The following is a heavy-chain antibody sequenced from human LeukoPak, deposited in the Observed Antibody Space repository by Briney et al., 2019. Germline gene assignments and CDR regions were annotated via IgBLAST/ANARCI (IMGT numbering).Heavy chain of an antibody. J-gene: IGHJ4*02. Sequence: GESLKISCKGSGYIFTSYWISWVRQMPGKGLEWMGRIDPSDSYTNYSPSFQGHVTISADKSISTAYLQWSSLKASDTAMYYCASVTRGYSYGVDYWGQGTLVTVSS. V-gene: IGHV5-10-1*01. CDR3: ASVTRGYSYGVDY. D-gene: IGHD5-18*01. CDR2: IDPSDSYT. CDR1: GYIFTSYW.